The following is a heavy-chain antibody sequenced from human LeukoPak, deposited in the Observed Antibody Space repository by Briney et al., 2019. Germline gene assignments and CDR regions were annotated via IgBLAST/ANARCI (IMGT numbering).Heavy chain of an antibody. CDR1: GFTFSKFA. V-gene: IGHV3-30*04. D-gene: IGHD1-26*01. Sequence: GRSLRLSCAAAGFTFSKFAMHWVRQAPGKGLEWVAVVSYDGSYKYYADSVKGRFTISRDNSKNTLYLQMNSLRAEDTAVYYCARDGIVGATAFDHWGQGTLVTVSS. CDR2: VSYDGSYK. J-gene: IGHJ4*02. CDR3: ARDGIVGATAFDH.